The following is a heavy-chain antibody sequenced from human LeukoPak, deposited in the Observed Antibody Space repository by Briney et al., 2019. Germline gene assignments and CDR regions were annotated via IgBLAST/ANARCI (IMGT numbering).Heavy chain of an antibody. D-gene: IGHD3-22*01. V-gene: IGHV1-46*01. CDR3: ARVGSGDSSAYWVGSFDY. CDR2: INPSGGST. CDR1: GCTFTSYY. Sequence: ASVKVSCKASGCTFTSYYMHWVRQAPGQGLEWMGIINPSGGSTSYAQKFQGRVTMTRDTSTSTVYMELSSLRSEDTAVYYCARVGSGDSSAYWVGSFDYWGQGTLVTVSS. J-gene: IGHJ4*02.